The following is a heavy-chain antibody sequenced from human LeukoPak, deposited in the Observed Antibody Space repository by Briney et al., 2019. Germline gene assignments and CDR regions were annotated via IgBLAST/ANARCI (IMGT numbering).Heavy chain of an antibody. Sequence: GGSLRLSCAASGFTFSSYTMNWVRQAPGKGREWVSFISGSSSYIYYADSVKGQFTISRDNAKNSLYLQMSSLTAEDTAVYYCARDKVGSTVVVPAFDYWGQGTLVTVSS. CDR2: ISGSSSYI. CDR3: ARDKVGSTVVVPAFDY. CDR1: GFTFSSYT. V-gene: IGHV3-21*01. D-gene: IGHD2-2*01. J-gene: IGHJ4*02.